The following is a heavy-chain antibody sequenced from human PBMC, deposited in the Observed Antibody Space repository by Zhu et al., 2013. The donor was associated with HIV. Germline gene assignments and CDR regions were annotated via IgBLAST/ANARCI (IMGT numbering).Heavy chain of an antibody. CDR1: GGTFSSYA. Sequence: QVQLVQSGAEVKKPGSSVKVSCKASGGTFSSYAISWVRQAPGQGLEWMGGIIPIFGTANYAQKFQGRVTITADESTSTAYMELSSLRSEDTAVYYCASSKLGLQYHYYYYGMDVWGQGTTGHRLL. J-gene: IGHJ6*02. D-gene: IGHD4-4*01. V-gene: IGHV1-69*01. CDR2: IIPIFGTA. CDR3: ASSKLGLQYHYYYYGMDV.